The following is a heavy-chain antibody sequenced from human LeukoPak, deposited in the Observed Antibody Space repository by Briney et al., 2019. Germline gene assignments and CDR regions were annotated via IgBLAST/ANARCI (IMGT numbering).Heavy chain of an antibody. Sequence: ASVKVSCKASGGTFSSYAISWVRQAPGQGLEWMGRIIPILGIANYAQKFQGRVTITADKSTSTAYMALSSLRSEDTAVYYCARVSYGGYGGVDNYYYYGMDVWGQGTTVTVSS. V-gene: IGHV1-69*04. CDR2: IIPILGIA. CDR3: ARVSYGGYGGVDNYYYYGMDV. J-gene: IGHJ6*02. CDR1: GGTFSSYA. D-gene: IGHD5-12*01.